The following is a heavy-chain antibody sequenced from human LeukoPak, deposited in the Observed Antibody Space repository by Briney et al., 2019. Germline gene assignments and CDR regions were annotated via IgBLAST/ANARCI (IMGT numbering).Heavy chain of an antibody. CDR2: IYHSGST. CDR3: ARHSNWNAGVDWFDP. D-gene: IGHD1-20*01. Sequence: SETLSLTCTVSGGSISSGGYYWSWIRQPPGKGLEWIGYIYHSGSTYYNTSLKSRVTISIDTSKNQLSLKLNSVTAADTAVYYCARHSNWNAGVDWFDPWGQGTLVTVSS. V-gene: IGHV4-30-2*01. CDR1: GGSISSGGYY. J-gene: IGHJ5*02.